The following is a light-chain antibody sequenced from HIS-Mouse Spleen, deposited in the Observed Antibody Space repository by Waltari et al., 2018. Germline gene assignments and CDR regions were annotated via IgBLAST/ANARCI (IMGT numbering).Light chain of an antibody. CDR3: NSRDSSGNHVV. CDR1: SLRSYY. V-gene: IGLV3-19*01. Sequence: SSELTQDPAVSVALGQTVRITCQGDSLRSYYASWDQQKPGQAPVLVIYGKNNRPSGIPDRFSGSSSGNPASLTITGAQAEDEADYYCNSRDSSGNHVVFGGGTKLTVL. J-gene: IGLJ2*01. CDR2: GKN.